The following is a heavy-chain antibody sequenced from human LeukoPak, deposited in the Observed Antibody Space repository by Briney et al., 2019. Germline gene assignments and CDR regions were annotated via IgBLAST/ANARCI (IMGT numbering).Heavy chain of an antibody. Sequence: ASLKVSCKASGYTFTSYYMHRVRQAPGQGLEWMGIVNPSGSSTSYAQKFQGRVTMTRDTSTSTVYMDLSSLTSEDTAVYYCARGNPTNYGAYLYYFDYWGQGTLVTVSS. D-gene: IGHD4-17*01. J-gene: IGHJ4*02. V-gene: IGHV1-46*01. CDR3: ARGNPTNYGAYLYYFDY. CDR1: GYTFTSYY. CDR2: VNPSGSST.